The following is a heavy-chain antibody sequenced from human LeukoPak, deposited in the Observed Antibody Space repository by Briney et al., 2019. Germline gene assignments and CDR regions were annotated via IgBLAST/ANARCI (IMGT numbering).Heavy chain of an antibody. J-gene: IGHJ4*02. V-gene: IGHV4-30-2*01. CDR3: ARGYCSGGSCYYFDY. Sequence: SQTLSLTCAVSGGSISSDGYSWSWIRQPPGKGLEWIGYIYHSGSTYYNPSLKSRVTISVDRSKNQFSLKLSSVTAADTAVYYCARGYCSGGSCYYFDYWGQGTLVTVSS. D-gene: IGHD2-15*01. CDR1: GGSISSDGYS. CDR2: IYHSGST.